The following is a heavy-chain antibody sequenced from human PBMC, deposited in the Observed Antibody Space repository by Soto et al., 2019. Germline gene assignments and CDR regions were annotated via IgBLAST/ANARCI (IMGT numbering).Heavy chain of an antibody. D-gene: IGHD3-3*01. CDR2: IIPIFGTA. V-gene: IGHV1-69*01. J-gene: IGHJ6*02. CDR1: GGTFSSYA. CDR3: ARDGTTIFGVVIRWYYYYYCMDV. Sequence: QVQLVQSGAEVKKPGSSVKVSCKASGGTFSSYAISWVRQAPGQGLEWMGGIIPIFGTANYAQKFQGRVTITADESTSTAYMELSSLRSEDTAVYYCARDGTTIFGVVIRWYYYYYCMDVWGQGTTVTVSS.